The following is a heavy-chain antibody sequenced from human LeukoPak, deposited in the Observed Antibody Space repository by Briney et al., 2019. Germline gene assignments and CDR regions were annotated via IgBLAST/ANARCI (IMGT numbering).Heavy chain of an antibody. D-gene: IGHD4-17*01. CDR3: ARPPDYGDRYWYFDL. CDR2: IIPIFGTA. Sequence: ASVKVSCKASGGTFSSYAISWVRQAPGQGLEWMGGIIPIFGTANYAQKFQGRVTITADESTSTAYMELSSLRSEDTAVYYCARPPDYGDRYWYFDLWGRGTLVTVSS. J-gene: IGHJ2*01. V-gene: IGHV1-69*13. CDR1: GGTFSSYA.